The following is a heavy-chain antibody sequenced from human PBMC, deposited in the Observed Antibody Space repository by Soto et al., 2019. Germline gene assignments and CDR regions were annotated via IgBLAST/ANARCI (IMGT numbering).Heavy chain of an antibody. D-gene: IGHD3-9*01. Sequence: GGSLRLSCAASGFTFSSYAMSWVRQAPGKGLEWVSAISSSGSTTYYADSVKGRFTISRDNSKNTLYLQMNSLRAEDTAVYYCAKVEYYDILTGYFPTYYGMDVWGQGTTVTVSS. CDR3: AKVEYYDILTGYFPTYYGMDV. V-gene: IGHV3-23*01. J-gene: IGHJ6*02. CDR1: GFTFSSYA. CDR2: ISSSGSTT.